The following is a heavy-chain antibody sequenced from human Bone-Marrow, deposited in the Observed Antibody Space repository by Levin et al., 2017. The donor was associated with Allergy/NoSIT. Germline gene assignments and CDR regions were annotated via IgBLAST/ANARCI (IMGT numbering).Heavy chain of an antibody. J-gene: IGHJ4*02. CDR1: GFTFSNYY. CDR3: ATDSYKSGCEN. Sequence: GESLKISCAASGFTFSNYYMSWIRQAPGKGLEWVSYMSSSGNTISYADSVKGRFTISRDNAKNSLYLEMNSLRAEDTAVYYCATDSYKSGCENWGQGTLVTVSS. V-gene: IGHV3-11*01. CDR2: MSSSGNTI. D-gene: IGHD6-19*01.